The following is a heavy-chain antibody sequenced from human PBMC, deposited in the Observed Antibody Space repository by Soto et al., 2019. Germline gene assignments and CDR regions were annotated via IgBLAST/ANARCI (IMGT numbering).Heavy chain of an antibody. CDR2: INYSGDT. D-gene: IGHD3-22*01. V-gene: IGHV4-31*03. CDR3: ARDYYDSSRRYSDPFHI. CDR1: GGSISSGGYY. J-gene: IGHJ3*02. Sequence: QVQLQESGPGLVRPSQTLSLTCTVSGGSISSGGYYWSWIRQHPGKGLEYIGYINYSGDTYYNPSLTSRVTISVDTSKNQFSLKLRSVTGADTAVYFCARDYYDSSRRYSDPFHIWGQGTRVTV.